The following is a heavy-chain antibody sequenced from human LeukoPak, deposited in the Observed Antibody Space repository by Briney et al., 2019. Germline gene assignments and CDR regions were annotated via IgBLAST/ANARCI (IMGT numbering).Heavy chain of an antibody. CDR1: GFTFSSYA. V-gene: IGHV3-23*01. CDR2: ISGSGGST. D-gene: IGHD3-22*01. Sequence: SGGSLRLSCAASGFTFSSYAMSWVRQAPGKGLEWVSAISGSGGSTYYADSVKGRFTISRDNSKNTLYLQMNSLRAEDTAVYYCAKVYYDSSSYYWWFDYWGQGTLVTVSS. CDR3: AKVYYDSSSYYWWFDY. J-gene: IGHJ4*02.